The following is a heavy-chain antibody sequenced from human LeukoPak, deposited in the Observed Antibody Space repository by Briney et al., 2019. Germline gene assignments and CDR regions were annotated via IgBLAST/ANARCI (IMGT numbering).Heavy chain of an antibody. CDR1: GFTFSSYA. D-gene: IGHD2-2*01. CDR2: ISGSGGST. V-gene: IGHV3-23*01. Sequence: PGGSLRLSCAASGFTFSSYAMSWVRQAPGKGLEWVSAISGSGGSTYYADSVKGRFTISRDNSKNTLYLQMNSLRAEDTAVYYRASPAIVVVPAAMERFDYWGQGTLVTVSS. CDR3: ASPAIVVVPAAMERFDY. J-gene: IGHJ4*02.